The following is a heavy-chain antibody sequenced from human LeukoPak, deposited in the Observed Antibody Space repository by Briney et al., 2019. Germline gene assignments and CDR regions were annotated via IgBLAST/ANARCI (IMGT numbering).Heavy chain of an antibody. J-gene: IGHJ4*02. CDR2: INPNSGGT. V-gene: IGHV1-2*02. CDR1: GYTFNNYG. Sequence: ASVSVSCTASGYTFNNYGISWVRQAPGQGLEWMGWINPNSGGTNYAQRFQGRVTMTRDKSISTAYMELYSLRSDDTAVYYCARDPPGVRYGRPIFDFWGQGTLVTVSS. CDR3: ARDPPGVRYGRPIFDF. D-gene: IGHD2-8*01.